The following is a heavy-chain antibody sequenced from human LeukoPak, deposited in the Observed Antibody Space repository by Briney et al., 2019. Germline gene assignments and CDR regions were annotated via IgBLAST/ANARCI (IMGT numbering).Heavy chain of an antibody. CDR3: ARDYYYDSSGSPYDY. Sequence: GSLRLSCAASGFTFSDYYMSWIRQAPGKGLEWVSYISSSGSTIYYADSVKGRSTISRDNAKNSLYLQMNSLRAEDTAVYYCARDYYYDSSGSPYDYWGQGTLVTVSS. V-gene: IGHV3-11*01. J-gene: IGHJ4*02. D-gene: IGHD3-22*01. CDR2: ISSSGSTI. CDR1: GFTFSDYY.